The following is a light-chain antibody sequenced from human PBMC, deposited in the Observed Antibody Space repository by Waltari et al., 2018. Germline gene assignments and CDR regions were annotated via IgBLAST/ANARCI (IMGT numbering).Light chain of an antibody. CDR2: AAS. V-gene: IGKV1-12*01. Sequence: DIQMTQFPSSVSASVGDRVTITCRASQDISSSLAWYQQKPGKAPKLLVYAASNLQSGVPSRFSGSGSGPDFTLTINNLQPEDFATYYCQQGNTVPPTFGGGTKVEVK. CDR1: QDISSS. CDR3: QQGNTVPPT. J-gene: IGKJ4*01.